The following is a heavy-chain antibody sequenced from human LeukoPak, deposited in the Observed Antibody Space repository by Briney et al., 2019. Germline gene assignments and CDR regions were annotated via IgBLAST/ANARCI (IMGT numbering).Heavy chain of an antibody. CDR1: GGTFSSYA. Sequence: ASVKVSCKASGGTFSSYAISWVRQAPGQGLEWMGRIIPILGIANYAQKFQGRVTITADKSTSTAYMELSSLRSEDTAVYYCARQSTSPNWSDPWGQGTLVTVSS. CDR2: IIPILGIA. CDR3: ARQSTSPNWSDP. D-gene: IGHD2-2*01. V-gene: IGHV1-69*04. J-gene: IGHJ5*02.